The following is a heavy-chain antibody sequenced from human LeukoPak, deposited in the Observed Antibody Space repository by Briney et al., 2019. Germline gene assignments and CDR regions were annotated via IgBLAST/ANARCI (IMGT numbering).Heavy chain of an antibody. J-gene: IGHJ6*03. D-gene: IGHD1-26*01. CDR3: ARPPRSIVGATDYYYYYMDV. CDR2: INSDGSST. Sequence: GGSLRLSCAASGFTFSSYWMHWVRQAPGKGLVWVSRINSDGSSTSYADSVKGRFTISRDNAKNTLYLQMNSLRAEDTAVYYCARPPRSIVGATDYYYYYMDVWGKGTTVTVSS. V-gene: IGHV3-74*01. CDR1: GFTFSSYW.